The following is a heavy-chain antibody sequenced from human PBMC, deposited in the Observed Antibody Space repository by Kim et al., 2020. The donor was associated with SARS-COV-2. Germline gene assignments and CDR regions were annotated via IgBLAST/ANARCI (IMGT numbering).Heavy chain of an antibody. V-gene: IGHV3-48*01. D-gene: IGHD3-16*01. Sequence: SSSTIYYDASVKGRFTISRDNAKNSLYLQMNSLGAEDTAVYYCARGGGYPWGQGTTVTVSS. J-gene: IGHJ6*02. CDR2: SSSTI. CDR3: ARGGGYP.